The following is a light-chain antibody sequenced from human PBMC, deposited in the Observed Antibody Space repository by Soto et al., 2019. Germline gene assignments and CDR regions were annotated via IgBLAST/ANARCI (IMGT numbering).Light chain of an antibody. Sequence: DIQMTQSPSSLSASVGDRVTITCRASQSISSYLNWYQQKPGKAPKLLIYAASSLQSGVPSRFSGSGSRTDFTLTISSLQPEDFATYYCQKSYSTPITFGQGTRLEIK. CDR3: QKSYSTPIT. J-gene: IGKJ5*01. CDR1: QSISSY. CDR2: AAS. V-gene: IGKV1-39*01.